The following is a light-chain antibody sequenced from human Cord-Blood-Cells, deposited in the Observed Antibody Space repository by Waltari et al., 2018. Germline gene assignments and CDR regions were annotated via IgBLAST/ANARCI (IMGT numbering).Light chain of an antibody. CDR3: QQRSNWLT. Sequence: EIVLPQSPATLSLSPRDRATLSCRACQSVSRYLAWYQQKPGQAARLLIYDASNRATGIPARFSGSGSGTDFTLTISSLEPEDFAVYYCQQRSNWLTFGGGTKVEIK. V-gene: IGKV3-11*01. CDR1: QSVSRY. CDR2: DAS. J-gene: IGKJ4*01.